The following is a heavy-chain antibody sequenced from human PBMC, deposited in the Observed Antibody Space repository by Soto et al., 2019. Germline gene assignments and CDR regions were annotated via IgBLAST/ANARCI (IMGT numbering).Heavy chain of an antibody. D-gene: IGHD1-26*01. CDR2: IYYSGSS. CDR1: GGSISSSSYY. V-gene: IGHV4-39*01. CDR3: ASTSGPHDY. Sequence: QLQLQESGPGLVKPSETLSLTCTVSGGSISSSSYYWGWIRQPPGKGLEWIGSIYYSGSSYYNPSLKRRVTISVDTSKNQFSLKLSSVTAADTAVYYCASTSGPHDYWGQGTLVTVSS. J-gene: IGHJ4*02.